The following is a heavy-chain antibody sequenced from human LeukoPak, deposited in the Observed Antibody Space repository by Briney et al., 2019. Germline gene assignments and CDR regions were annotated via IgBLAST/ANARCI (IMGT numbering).Heavy chain of an antibody. J-gene: IGHJ6*02. CDR1: GGSISSGDYY. CDR2: IYYSGST. Sequence: PSETLFLTCTVSGGSISSGDYYWSWIRQPPGKGLEWIGYIYYSGSTYYNPSLKSRVTISVDTSKNQFSLKLSSVTAADTAVYYCARGQEYSSSWYGGYYYYGMDVWGQGTTVTVSS. V-gene: IGHV4-30-4*08. CDR3: ARGQEYSSSWYGGYYYYGMDV. D-gene: IGHD6-13*01.